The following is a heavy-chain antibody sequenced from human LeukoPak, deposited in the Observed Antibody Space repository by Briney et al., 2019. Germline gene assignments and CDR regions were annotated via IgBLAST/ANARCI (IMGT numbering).Heavy chain of an antibody. CDR2: ITHDGSNK. CDR1: GFTFSSYA. V-gene: IGHV3-30*04. CDR3: ARDARLRYFDRSLSGSSGPFDH. Sequence: PGRSLRLSCAASGFTFSSYAMHWVRQAPGKGLEWVAVITHDGSNKYHADSVEGRFTISRDKSQETLYLQMSSLRAEDTAVYYCARDARLRYFDRSLSGSSGPFDHWGQGTLVTVSS. J-gene: IGHJ4*02. D-gene: IGHD3-9*01.